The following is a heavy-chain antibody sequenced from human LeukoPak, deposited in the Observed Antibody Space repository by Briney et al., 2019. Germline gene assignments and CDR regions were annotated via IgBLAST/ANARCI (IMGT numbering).Heavy chain of an antibody. CDR2: INHSGST. Sequence: ETLSLTCAVYGGSFSGYYWSWIRQPPGKGLEWIGEINHSGSTNYNPSLKSRVTISVDTSKNQFSLKLSSVTAADTAVYYCARYDSSGYQRGGSDYWGQGTLVTVSS. CDR1: GGSFSGYY. CDR3: ARYDSSGYQRGGSDY. V-gene: IGHV4-34*01. D-gene: IGHD3-22*01. J-gene: IGHJ4*02.